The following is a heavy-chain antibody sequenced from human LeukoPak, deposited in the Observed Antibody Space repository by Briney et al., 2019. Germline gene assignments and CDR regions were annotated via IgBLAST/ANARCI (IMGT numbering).Heavy chain of an antibody. V-gene: IGHV1-2*02. Sequence: GASVTVSCMASGYSFTGYYLHWVRQAPGQGLEWMGWINPNSGTTYSPQKFQGRVTMTRDTSINTAYVEVSNLRSDDTAVYYCARDAIAPGTYYNFYMAVWGKGTTVTVSS. CDR2: INPNSGTT. CDR1: GYSFTGYY. CDR3: ARDAIAPGTYYNFYMAV. D-gene: IGHD2-21*01. J-gene: IGHJ6*03.